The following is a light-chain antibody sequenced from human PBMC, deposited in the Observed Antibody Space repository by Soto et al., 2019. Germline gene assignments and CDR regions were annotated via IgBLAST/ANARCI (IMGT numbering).Light chain of an antibody. CDR1: QAIRND. V-gene: IGKV1-6*02. Sequence: AIQMTQSPSSQSASVGDRVTITCRASQAIRNDLGWYQQKPGKAPKLLIYAASSLQSGVPSRFSGSGSGTDFTLTISSLHAEDFATYYCLQDYNYPPTFGQGTRLEIK. CDR3: LQDYNYPPT. J-gene: IGKJ5*01. CDR2: AAS.